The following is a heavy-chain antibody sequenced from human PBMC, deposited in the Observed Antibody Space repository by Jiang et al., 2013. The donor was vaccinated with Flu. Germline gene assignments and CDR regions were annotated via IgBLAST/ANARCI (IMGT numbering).Heavy chain of an antibody. CDR3: ARDRRIVGAKGASYFDY. Sequence: VQLLESGGGVVQPGRSLRLSCAASGFTFSGYGMHWVRQAPGKGLEWVANIWYDGSNKYYADSVRGRFTISRDNSKNTLYLQMNSLRAEDTAVYFCARDRRIVGAKGASYFDYWGQGPWSPSPQ. CDR2: IWYDGSNK. D-gene: IGHD1-26*01. CDR1: GFTFSGYG. V-gene: IGHV3-33*08. J-gene: IGHJ4*02.